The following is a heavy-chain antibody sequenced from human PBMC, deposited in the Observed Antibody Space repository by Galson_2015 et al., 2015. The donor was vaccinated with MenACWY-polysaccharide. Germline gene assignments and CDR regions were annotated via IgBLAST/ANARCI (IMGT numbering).Heavy chain of an antibody. Sequence: SLRLSCAASGFTFSNYGMHWVRQDPGKGLEWVAVIWHGGDHKYYAESVKGRFSISRDNSKNTLYLQMNSLRVEDMAVYFCARDISSKWYDYWGQGTLVTVSS. CDR3: ARDISSKWYDY. J-gene: IGHJ4*02. CDR2: IWHGGDHK. V-gene: IGHV3-33*01. CDR1: GFTFSNYG. D-gene: IGHD6-13*01.